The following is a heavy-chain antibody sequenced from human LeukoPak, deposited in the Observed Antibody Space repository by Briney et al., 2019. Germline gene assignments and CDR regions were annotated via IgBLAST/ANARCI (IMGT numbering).Heavy chain of an antibody. D-gene: IGHD3-9*01. CDR2: IKQDGSEQ. CDR3: ARVRYFDWLNNWFDP. J-gene: IGHJ5*02. CDR1: GFTLSSYW. Sequence: GGSLRLSCAASGFTLSSYWMSWVRQAPGKGLEWVANIKQDGSEQYNVDSVKGRFTISRDNAKNSLYLQMNSLRADDTAVYYCARVRYFDWLNNWFDPWGQGSLVTVFS. V-gene: IGHV3-7*01.